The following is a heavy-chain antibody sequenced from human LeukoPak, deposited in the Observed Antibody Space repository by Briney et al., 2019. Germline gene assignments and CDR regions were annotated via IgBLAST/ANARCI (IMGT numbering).Heavy chain of an antibody. V-gene: IGHV4-30-4*01. CDR3: ARRKIAARPGAFDI. CDR1: GGSISSRDHW. Sequence: PSQTLSHTCTVSGGSISSRDHWWSWLRQHPGKGLQWIGNIYYSGSTNYNPSLKSRVTISVDTSKNQFSLKLSSVTAADTAVYYCARRKIAARPGAFDIWGQGTMVTVSS. D-gene: IGHD6-6*01. J-gene: IGHJ3*02. CDR2: IYYSGST.